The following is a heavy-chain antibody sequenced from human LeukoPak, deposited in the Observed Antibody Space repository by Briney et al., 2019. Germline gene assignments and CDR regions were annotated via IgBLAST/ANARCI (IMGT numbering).Heavy chain of an antibody. J-gene: IGHJ3*02. CDR3: ARVSLVVTAFDI. D-gene: IGHD2-15*01. CDR2: IYTSGST. Sequence: SETLSLTCTVSGGSISSYYWSWVRQPAGKGLEWIGRIYTSGSTNYNPSLYTRVPMSLDTSNNQFSLNLTSVPAADPAVYYCARVSLVVTAFDIWGQGTMVTVSS. CDR1: GGSISSYY. V-gene: IGHV4-4*07.